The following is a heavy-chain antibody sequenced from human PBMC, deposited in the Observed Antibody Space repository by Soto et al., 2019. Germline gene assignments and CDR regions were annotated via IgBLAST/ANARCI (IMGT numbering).Heavy chain of an antibody. CDR2: INPNSGGT. CDR1: GYTFTGYY. D-gene: IGHD3-10*01. J-gene: IGHJ6*02. V-gene: IGHV1-2*04. Sequence: ASVKVSCKASGYTFTGYYMHWVRQAPGQGLEWMGWINPNSGGTNYAQKFQGWVTMTRDTSISTAYMELSRLRSDDTVVYYCARSEMVREPYYGMDVWGQGTTVTVSS. CDR3: ARSEMVREPYYGMDV.